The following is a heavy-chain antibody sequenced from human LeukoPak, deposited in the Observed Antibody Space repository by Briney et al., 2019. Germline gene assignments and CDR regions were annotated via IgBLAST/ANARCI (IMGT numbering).Heavy chain of an antibody. Sequence: PSETLSLTCAVYGGSFSGYYWSWIRQPPGKGLEWIGEINHSGSTNYNPSLKSRVTISVDTSKNQFSLKLSSVTAADTAVYYCARAAGYYYRAVAALSLDYWGQGTLVTVSS. V-gene: IGHV4-34*01. CDR3: ARAAGYYYRAVAALSLDY. CDR2: INHSGST. CDR1: GGSFSGYY. D-gene: IGHD6-19*01. J-gene: IGHJ4*02.